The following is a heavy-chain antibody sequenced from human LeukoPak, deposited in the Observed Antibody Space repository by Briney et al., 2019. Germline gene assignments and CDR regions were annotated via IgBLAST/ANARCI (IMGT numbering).Heavy chain of an antibody. CDR3: ATRFRRGYYDSSGYSPPYYFQH. V-gene: IGHV1-69*05. CDR1: GGTFSSYA. CDR2: IIPIFGTA. J-gene: IGHJ1*01. D-gene: IGHD3-22*01. Sequence: SVKVSCKASGGTFSSYAISWVRQAPGQGLEWMGGIIPIFGTANYAQKFQGRVTITTDESTSTAYMELSSLRSEDTAVYYCATRFRRGYYDSSGYSPPYYFQHWGQGTLVTVSS.